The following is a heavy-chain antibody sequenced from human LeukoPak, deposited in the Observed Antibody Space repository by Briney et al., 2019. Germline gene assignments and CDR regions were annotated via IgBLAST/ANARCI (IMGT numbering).Heavy chain of an antibody. CDR1: GFTFSSYA. D-gene: IGHD6-13*01. CDR2: ISYDGSNK. V-gene: IGHV3-30-3*01. CDR3: ARDSSSWGY. J-gene: IGHJ4*02. Sequence: GRSLRLSCAASGFTFSSYAMHWVRQAPGKGLEWVAVISYDGSNKYYADSVKGRFTISRDNAKNSLYLQMNSLRAEDTAVYYCARDSSSWGYWGQGTLVTVSS.